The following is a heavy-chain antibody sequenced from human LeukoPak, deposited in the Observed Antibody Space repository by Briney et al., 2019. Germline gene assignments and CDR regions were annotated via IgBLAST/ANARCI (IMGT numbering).Heavy chain of an antibody. D-gene: IGHD5-12*01. CDR3: ARGFDRAKVAY. J-gene: IGHJ4*02. V-gene: IGHV4-34*01. CDR2: IHFSGSI. CDR1: GGSLNGYY. Sequence: SETLSLTCADYGGSLNGYYWSWIRQPPGRGLEWIGEIHFSGSINYNPSLEGRVTITVDTSKNQFSLRLSSVTAADTAVYYCARGFDRAKVAYWGQGTLVTVSS.